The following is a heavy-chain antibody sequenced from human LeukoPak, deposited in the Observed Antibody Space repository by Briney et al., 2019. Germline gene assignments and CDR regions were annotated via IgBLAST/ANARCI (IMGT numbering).Heavy chain of an antibody. CDR3: ARGADTLMVTAQNY. V-gene: IGHV3-30-3*01. Sequence: SGGSLRLSCAASGFTFSSYAMHWVRQAPGKGLEWVAVISYDGSNKYYADSVKGRFTISRDNSKNTLYLQMNSLRAEDTAVYYCARGADTLMVTAQNYWGQGTLVTVSS. CDR2: ISYDGSNK. D-gene: IGHD5-18*01. J-gene: IGHJ4*02. CDR1: GFTFSSYA.